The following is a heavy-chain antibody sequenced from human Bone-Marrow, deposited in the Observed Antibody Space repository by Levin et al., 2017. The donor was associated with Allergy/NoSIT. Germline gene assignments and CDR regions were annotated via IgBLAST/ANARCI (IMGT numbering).Heavy chain of an antibody. D-gene: IGHD2-21*01. CDR3: ARTSCVGVSCDNWFDP. CDR2: IDFTGST. J-gene: IGHJ5*02. CDR1: GVSISSGGYS. Sequence: SETLSLTCAVSGVSISSGGYSWSWIRQPPGKGLEWIGYIDFTGSTYVNPSLNSRVTISVDRSKNQFSLKVTSVTAADTAVYYCARTSCVGVSCDNWFDPWGLGTLVTVSS. V-gene: IGHV4-30-2*01.